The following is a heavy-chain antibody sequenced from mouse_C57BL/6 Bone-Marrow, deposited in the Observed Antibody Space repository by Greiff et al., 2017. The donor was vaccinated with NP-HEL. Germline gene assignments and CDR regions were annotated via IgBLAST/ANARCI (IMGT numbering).Heavy chain of an antibody. CDR2: IYPGSGNT. CDR1: GYSFTSYY. J-gene: IGHJ2*01. D-gene: IGHD1-1*01. V-gene: IGHV1-66*01. Sequence: LVESGPELVKPGASVKISCKASGYSFTSYYIHWVKQRPGQGLEWIGWIYPGSGNTKYNEKFKGKATLTADTSSSTAYMQLSSLTSEDSAVYYCARDYGSSCFDYWGQGTTLTVSS. CDR3: ARDYGSSCFDY.